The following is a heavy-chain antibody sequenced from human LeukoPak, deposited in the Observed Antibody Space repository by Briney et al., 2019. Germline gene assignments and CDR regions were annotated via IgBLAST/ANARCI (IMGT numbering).Heavy chain of an antibody. J-gene: IGHJ4*02. CDR3: ARGRGQSYFDY. CDR2: IPYDGRNK. Sequence: HAGGSLRLSCAASGFTFSSYAMHWVRQAPGKGLEWVTVIPYDGRNKYYADSVKGRFTISRDNSKNTLYLQMNSLRPEDTAVYYCARGRGQSYFDYWGQGTLVTVSS. CDR1: GFTFSSYA. V-gene: IGHV3-30*01.